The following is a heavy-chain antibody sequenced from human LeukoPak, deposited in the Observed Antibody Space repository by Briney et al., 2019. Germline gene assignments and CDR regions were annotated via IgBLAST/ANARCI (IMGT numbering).Heavy chain of an antibody. Sequence: GGSLRLSWAASGLTFSSYWMNWVRQVPGKGLEWGANIKGDGREKYYVDSVKGRFTISRDNAKNSLYLQMNSLRAEDTAVYYFAREQYSSGSAFDNWGQGTMVTVSS. V-gene: IGHV3-7*01. CDR1: GLTFSSYW. CDR3: AREQYSSGSAFDN. D-gene: IGHD6-19*01. CDR2: IKGDGREK. J-gene: IGHJ3*02.